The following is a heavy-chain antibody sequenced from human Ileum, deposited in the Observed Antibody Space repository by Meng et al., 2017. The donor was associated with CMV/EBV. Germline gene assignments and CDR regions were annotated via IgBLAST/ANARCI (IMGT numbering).Heavy chain of an antibody. CDR1: EFPFSNYE. Sequence: VGRVEGGWGLVSPGTSLVLPCAASEFPFSNYEMHRARQAQGKGLEWVTLVVNDGNKKYYADSVKGRFTISRDNSAKMVYLEMNNLRPEDTAIYYCARDFDYWGQGTLVTVSS. CDR2: VVNDGNKK. J-gene: IGHJ4*02. V-gene: IGHV3-30-3*01. CDR3: ARDFDY.